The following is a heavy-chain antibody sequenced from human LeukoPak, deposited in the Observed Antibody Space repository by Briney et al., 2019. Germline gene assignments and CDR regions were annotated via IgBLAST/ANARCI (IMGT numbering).Heavy chain of an antibody. V-gene: IGHV4-34*01. J-gene: IGHJ4*02. CDR2: INHSGST. CDR1: GGSFSGYY. CDR3: ARGPSGWSSDY. D-gene: IGHD6-19*01. Sequence: PSETLSLTCAVYGGSFSGYYWSWIRQPPGKGLEWIGEINHSGSTNYNPSLKSRVTISVDTSKNQFSLKLISVTAADTAVYYCARGPSGWSSDYWGQGTLVTVPS.